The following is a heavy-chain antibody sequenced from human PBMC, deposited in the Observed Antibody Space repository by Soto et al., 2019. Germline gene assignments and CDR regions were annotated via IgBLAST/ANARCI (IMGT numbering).Heavy chain of an antibody. D-gene: IGHD1-26*01. CDR1: GFTFSSYG. V-gene: IGHV3-30*18. CDR3: AKDYTVGATNGFDP. J-gene: IGHJ5*02. Sequence: QVQLVESEGGVVQPGRSLRLSCAASGFTFSSYGMHWVRQAPGKGLEWVAVISYDGSNKYYADSVKGRFTISRDNSKNTLYLQMNSLRAEDTAVYYCAKDYTVGATNGFDPWGQGTLVTVSS. CDR2: ISYDGSNK.